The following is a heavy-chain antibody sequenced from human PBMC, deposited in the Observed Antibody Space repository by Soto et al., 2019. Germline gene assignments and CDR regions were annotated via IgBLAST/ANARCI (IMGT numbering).Heavy chain of an antibody. D-gene: IGHD2-8*01. V-gene: IGHV4-61*01. J-gene: IGHJ6*02. CDR2: IYYSGST. Sequence: QVQLQESGPGLVKPSETLSLTCTVSGGSVSSGSYYWSWIRQPPGKGLEWIGYIYYSGSTNYNPSLKSGVTISVDTSKNQFSLKLSSVTAADTAVYYCATAGVSYYYYGMDVWGQGTTVTVSS. CDR1: GGSVSSGSYY. CDR3: ATAGVSYYYYGMDV.